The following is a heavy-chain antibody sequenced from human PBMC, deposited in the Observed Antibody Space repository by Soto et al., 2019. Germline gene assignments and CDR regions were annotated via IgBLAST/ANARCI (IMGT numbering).Heavy chain of an antibody. CDR2: IYHSGST. J-gene: IGHJ5*02. CDR1: GGSISSGGYS. D-gene: IGHD2-2*01. Sequence: PSETLSLTCAVSGGSISSGGYSWSWIRQPPGKGLEWIGYIYHSGSTYYNPSLKSRVTISVDRSKNQFSLKLSSVTAADTAVYYCARSIAYCSSTSCYFDWFDPWGQGTLVTVSS. CDR3: ARSIAYCSSTSCYFDWFDP. V-gene: IGHV4-30-2*01.